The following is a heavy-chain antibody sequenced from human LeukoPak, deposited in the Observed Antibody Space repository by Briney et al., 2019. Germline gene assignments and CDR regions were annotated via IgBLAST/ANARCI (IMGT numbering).Heavy chain of an antibody. CDR1: GGSFSGYY. V-gene: IGHV4-34*01. CDR3: ARKGPGYSLYYFDY. Sequence: SETLSLTCAVYGGSFSGYYWSWIRQPPGKGLEWIGEINHSGSTNYNPSLKSRVTISVDTSKNQFSLKLSSVTAADTAVYYCARKGPGYSLYYFDYWGQGTLVTVSS. CDR2: INHSGST. J-gene: IGHJ4*02. D-gene: IGHD1-1*01.